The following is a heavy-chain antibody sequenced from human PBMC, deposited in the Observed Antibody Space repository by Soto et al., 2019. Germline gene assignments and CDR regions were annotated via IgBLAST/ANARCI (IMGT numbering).Heavy chain of an antibody. J-gene: IGHJ3*02. Sequence: GESLKISCKTSGYSFTSYWIGWVRQMPGKGLEWMGIIYPGDSDARYSPSFQGQVTISADKSVSTASLQWSSLKASDTAMYYCARHRYCGGGSCYSEAAFDIWGQGTMVTVSS. CDR2: IYPGDSDA. D-gene: IGHD2-15*01. CDR3: ARHRYCGGGSCYSEAAFDI. V-gene: IGHV5-51*01. CDR1: GYSFTSYW.